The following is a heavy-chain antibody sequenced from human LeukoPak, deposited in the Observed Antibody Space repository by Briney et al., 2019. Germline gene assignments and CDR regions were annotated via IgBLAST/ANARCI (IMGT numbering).Heavy chain of an antibody. J-gene: IGHJ6*03. V-gene: IGHV4-39*07. CDR3: ARDAAAGTYYYYYMDV. CDR1: GGSISSSSYY. D-gene: IGHD6-13*01. CDR2: IYYSGST. Sequence: SETLSLTCTVSGGSISSSSYYWGWIRQPPGKGLEWIGSIYYSGSTYYNPSLRSRVTISVDTSKNQFSLKLSSVTAADTAVYYCARDAAAGTYYYYYMDVWGKGTTVTISS.